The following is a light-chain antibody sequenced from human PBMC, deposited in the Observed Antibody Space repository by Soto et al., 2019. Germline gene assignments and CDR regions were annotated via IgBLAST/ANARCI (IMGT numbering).Light chain of an antibody. CDR3: ATWDDSLSGPE. J-gene: IGLJ2*01. CDR2: TND. CDR1: SSNIGSNY. V-gene: IGLV1-47*01. Sequence: QSVLTQPPSASGTPGQTVTISCSGSSSNIGSNYVYWYQRLPGTAPKLLIYTNDQRPSGVPDRFSGSKSGTSASLAISGLRSEDEAEYYCATWDDSLSGPEFGGGTKLTVL.